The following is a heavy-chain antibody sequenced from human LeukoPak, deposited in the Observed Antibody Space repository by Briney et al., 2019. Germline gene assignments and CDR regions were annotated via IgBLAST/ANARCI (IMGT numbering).Heavy chain of an antibody. J-gene: IGHJ4*02. CDR2: INPNSGGT. V-gene: IGHV1-2*02. CDR3: ARGVDTAIQLDY. CDR1: GYTFTGYY. D-gene: IGHD5-18*01. Sequence: ASVKVSCKASGYTFTGYYMHWARQAPGQGLEWMGWINPNSGGTNYAQEFQGRVTMTRDTSISTAYMELSRLRSDDTAVYYCARGVDTAIQLDYWGQGTLVTVSS.